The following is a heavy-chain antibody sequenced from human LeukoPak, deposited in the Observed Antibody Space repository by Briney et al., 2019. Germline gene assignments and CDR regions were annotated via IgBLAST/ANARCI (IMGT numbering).Heavy chain of an antibody. V-gene: IGHV4-59*08. CDR2: IYYSGST. CDR3: ARHWAPYAFDI. J-gene: IGHJ3*02. Sequence: SETLSLTCAVYGGSFSGYYWRWIRQPPGKGLEWIGYIYYSGSTNYNPSLKSRVTISVDTSKNQFSLKLSSVTAADTAVYYCARHWAPYAFDIWGQGTMVTVSS. CDR1: GGSFSGYY. D-gene: IGHD3-16*01.